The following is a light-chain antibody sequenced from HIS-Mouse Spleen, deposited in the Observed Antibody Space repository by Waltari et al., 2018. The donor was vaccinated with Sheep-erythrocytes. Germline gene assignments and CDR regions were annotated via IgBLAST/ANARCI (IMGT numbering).Light chain of an antibody. CDR2: EGS. CDR1: SSDVGSYNL. Sequence: QSALTQPASVSGSPGQSITISCTGTSSDVGSYNLVSWYQQHPGKAPKLIIYEGSKRPSGVFNRFSGSKSGNTASLTISGLQAEDEADYYCCSYAGSSTPWVFGGGTKLTVL. J-gene: IGLJ3*02. V-gene: IGLV2-23*01. CDR3: CSYAGSSTPWV.